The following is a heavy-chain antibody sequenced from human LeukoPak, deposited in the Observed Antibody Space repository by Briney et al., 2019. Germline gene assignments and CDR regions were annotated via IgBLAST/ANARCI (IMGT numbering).Heavy chain of an antibody. CDR3: ARDPRARRYFDY. CDR1: GGSISSYY. V-gene: IGHV4-59*01. CDR2: IYYSGST. J-gene: IGHJ4*02. Sequence: KPSETLSLTCTVSGGSISSYYWSWIRQPPGKGLEWIGYIYYSGSTNYNPSLKSRVTISVDTSKNQFSLKLSSVTAADTAVYYCARDPRARRYFDYWGQGTLVTVSS.